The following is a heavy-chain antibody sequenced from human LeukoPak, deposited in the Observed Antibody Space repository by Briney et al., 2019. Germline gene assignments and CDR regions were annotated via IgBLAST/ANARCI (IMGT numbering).Heavy chain of an antibody. CDR2: ISSSSSYI. CDR1: GFTFSSYS. Sequence: GGSLRLSCAASGFTFSSYSMNWVRQAPGKGLKWVSSISSSSSYIYYADSVKGRFTISRDNAKNSLYLQMNSLRAEDTAVYYCARDGDIVVVPAAIRFTYYYGMDVWGQGTTVTVSS. J-gene: IGHJ6*02. CDR3: ARDGDIVVVPAAIRFTYYYGMDV. V-gene: IGHV3-21*01. D-gene: IGHD2-2*01.